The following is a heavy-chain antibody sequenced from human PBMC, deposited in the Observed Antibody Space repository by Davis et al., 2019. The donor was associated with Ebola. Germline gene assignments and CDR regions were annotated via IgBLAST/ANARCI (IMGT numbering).Heavy chain of an antibody. CDR2: LGTSADT. Sequence: GESLKISCAASGFIFSRYVMRWVRQDPGKGLEWVSTLGTSADTYYADPLNGRFTISRDNAKNTLFLQMNSLGFDDTGVYHCARGSSLAVRFSEWSRTPRPVSYGKDVWGKGTTVIVSS. CDR1: GFIFSRYV. CDR3: ARGSSLAVRFSEWSRTPRPVSYGKDV. D-gene: IGHD3-3*01. J-gene: IGHJ6*04. V-gene: IGHV3-69-1*01.